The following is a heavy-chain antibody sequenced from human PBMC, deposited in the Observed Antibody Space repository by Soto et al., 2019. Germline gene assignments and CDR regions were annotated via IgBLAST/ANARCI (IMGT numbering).Heavy chain of an antibody. Sequence: QLQLRESGPGLVKPSETLSLTCTVSGGSISGSSDYWGWIRQPPGKGLEWIGSIFYSGSTYYNPSLKSRVTISVDKSKNKFSLKLTSVTAADTSVYYCATDSSYYYDSSAYYSNWFDPWGQGMLVTVSS. CDR1: GGSISGSSDY. V-gene: IGHV4-39*01. J-gene: IGHJ5*02. CDR2: IFYSGST. D-gene: IGHD3-22*01. CDR3: ATDSSYYYDSSAYYSNWFDP.